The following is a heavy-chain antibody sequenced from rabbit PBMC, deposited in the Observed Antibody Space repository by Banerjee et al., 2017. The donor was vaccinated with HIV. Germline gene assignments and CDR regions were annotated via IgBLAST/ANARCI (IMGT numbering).Heavy chain of an antibody. CDR2: IYTGGGST. V-gene: IGHV1S40*01. CDR1: GFSLSSSHN. Sequence: QSLQESGGGLVQPEGSLTLTCTASGFSLSSSHNMCWVRQAPGKGLEWIGCIYTGGGSTGYASWAKGRFTISKPSSTTVTLQMTSLTAADTATYFCARGGSYYSGSTYYNLWGQGTLVTVS. J-gene: IGHJ3*01. CDR3: ARGGSYYSGSTYYNL. D-gene: IGHD8-1*01.